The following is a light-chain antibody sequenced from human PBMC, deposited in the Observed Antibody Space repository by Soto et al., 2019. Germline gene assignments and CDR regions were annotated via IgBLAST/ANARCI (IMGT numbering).Light chain of an antibody. CDR3: LQDNDYPLT. J-gene: IGKJ4*01. Sequence: DIQLTQSPSSLSASVGDRVTGTCRVSQGISSYLNWYRQKPGKVPRLLIYSASNLQSGVPSRFSGSGSGTDFTLTISSLQPEDFETYHCLQDNDYPLTFGGGTKVDI. V-gene: IGKV1-27*01. CDR2: SAS. CDR1: QGISSY.